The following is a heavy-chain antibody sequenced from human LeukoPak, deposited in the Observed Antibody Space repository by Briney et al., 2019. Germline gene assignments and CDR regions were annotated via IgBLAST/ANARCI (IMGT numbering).Heavy chain of an antibody. Sequence: PSETLSLTCTVSGGSISSGGYYWSWIRQPAGKGLEWIGRFYTSASPNYNPSLKSRVTISVDMSRNQFSLKLSSVTAADTAVYCCASFSYDSSASYYDYWGQGTLVTVSS. CDR3: ASFSYDSSASYYDY. CDR2: FYTSASP. V-gene: IGHV4-61*02. D-gene: IGHD3-22*01. J-gene: IGHJ4*02. CDR1: GGSISSGGYY.